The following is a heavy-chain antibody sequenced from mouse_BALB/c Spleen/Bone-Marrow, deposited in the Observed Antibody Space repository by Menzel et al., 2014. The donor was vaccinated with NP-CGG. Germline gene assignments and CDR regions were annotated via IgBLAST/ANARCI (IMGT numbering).Heavy chain of an antibody. J-gene: IGHJ4*01. CDR2: IWAGGST. Sequence: VQRVESGPGLVAPSPSLSITCTVSGFSLTNYGVHWVRQPPGKGLEWLGVIWAGGSTNYNSALMSRLSISKDNSKSQVFLKMIRLQTDDTAIYYCARVASSAVGAMDYWGQGTSVTVSS. CDR3: ARVASSAVGAMDY. D-gene: IGHD6-1*01. CDR1: GFSLTNYG. V-gene: IGHV2-9*02.